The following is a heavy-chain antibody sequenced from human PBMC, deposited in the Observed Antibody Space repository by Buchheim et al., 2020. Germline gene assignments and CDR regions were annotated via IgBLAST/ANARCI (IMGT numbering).Heavy chain of an antibody. CDR3: ARDRGYSYGHVHYCGMDV. CDR2: ISYDGSNK. CDR1: GFTFSSYA. D-gene: IGHD5-18*01. V-gene: IGHV3-30-3*01. Sequence: QVQLVESGGGVVQPGRSLRLSCAASGFTFSSYAMHWVRQAPGKGLEWVAVISYDGSNKYYADSVKGRFTISRDNSKNTLYLQMNSLRAEDTAVYYCARDRGYSYGHVHYCGMDVWGQGTT. J-gene: IGHJ6*02.